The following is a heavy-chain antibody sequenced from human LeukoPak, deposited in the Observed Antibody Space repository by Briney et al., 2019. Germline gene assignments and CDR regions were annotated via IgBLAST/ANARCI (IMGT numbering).Heavy chain of an antibody. CDR2: INWNGGST. V-gene: IGHV3-20*04. J-gene: IGHJ4*02. CDR1: GFTFSSYS. Sequence: GGSLRLSCAASGFTFSSYSMNWVRQAPGKGLEWVSGINWNGGSTGYADSVKGRFTISRDNAKNSLYLQMNSLRAEDTALYYCARANSSSWYRPFDYWGQGTLVTVSS. D-gene: IGHD6-13*01. CDR3: ARANSSSWYRPFDY.